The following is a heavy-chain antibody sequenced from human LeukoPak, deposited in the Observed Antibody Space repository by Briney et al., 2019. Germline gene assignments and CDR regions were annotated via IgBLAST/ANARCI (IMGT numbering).Heavy chain of an antibody. CDR2: INHSGNT. Sequence: SETLSLTCIVYGGSFSGYYWTWIRQPPGKGLEWIGEINHSGNTNYNPSLKSRVTISLDTSKNQFSLKLSSVTAADTAVYYCARRVLGIRGVINFNWFDPWGQGTLVTVSS. CDR1: GGSFSGYY. J-gene: IGHJ5*02. D-gene: IGHD3-10*01. V-gene: IGHV4-34*01. CDR3: ARRVLGIRGVINFNWFDP.